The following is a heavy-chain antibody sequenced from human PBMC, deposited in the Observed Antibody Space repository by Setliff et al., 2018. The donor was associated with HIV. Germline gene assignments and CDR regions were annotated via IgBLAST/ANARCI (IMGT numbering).Heavy chain of an antibody. V-gene: IGHV3-11*05. CDR3: ARDTVGLDY. D-gene: IGHD2-15*01. Sequence: GGSLRLSCAASGFTFSDYYMSWIRQAPGKGLEWVSYISSSSSYTNYADSVKGRFTISRDNAKNSLYLQTNSLRAEDTAVYYCARDTVGLDYWGQGTLVTVSS. J-gene: IGHJ4*02. CDR2: ISSSSSYT. CDR1: GFTFSDYY.